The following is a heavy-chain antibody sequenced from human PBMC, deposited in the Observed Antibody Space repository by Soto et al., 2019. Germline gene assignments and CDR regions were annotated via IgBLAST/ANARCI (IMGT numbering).Heavy chain of an antibody. CDR3: ARHSGMGNYYSSGNPFDP. J-gene: IGHJ5*02. Sequence: PSETLSLTCTVSGGSISSYYWSWIRQPPGKGLEWIGSIYYSGSTYYNPSLKSRVTISVDTSKNQFSLKLSSVTAADTAVYYCARHSGMGNYYSSGNPFDPSGQGTLVTVSS. CDR1: GGSISSYY. V-gene: IGHV4-59*05. CDR2: IYYSGST. D-gene: IGHD3-10*01.